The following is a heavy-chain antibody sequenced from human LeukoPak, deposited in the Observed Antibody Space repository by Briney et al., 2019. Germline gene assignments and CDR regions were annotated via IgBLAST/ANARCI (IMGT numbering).Heavy chain of an antibody. V-gene: IGHV4-31*03. CDR1: GGSISSGGYY. Sequence: SQTLSLTCTVSGGSISSGGYYWSWIRQHPGKGLEWIGYIYYSGSTYYNPSLKSRVTISVDTSKNQFSLKLSSVTAADTAVYYCARGKRVLRYFDWLSAFDYWGQGTLVTVSS. J-gene: IGHJ4*02. CDR3: ARGKRVLRYFDWLSAFDY. D-gene: IGHD3-9*01. CDR2: IYYSGST.